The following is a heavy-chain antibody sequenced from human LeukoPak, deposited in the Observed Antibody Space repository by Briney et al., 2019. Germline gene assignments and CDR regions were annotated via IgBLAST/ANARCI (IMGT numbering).Heavy chain of an antibody. J-gene: IGHJ1*01. D-gene: IGHD3-22*01. CDR3: AKGRRGSSYVHYFDT. CDR1: GFNFSAYG. V-gene: IGHV3-30*18. CDR2: ISFHGTSE. Sequence: WGSLRLSCTASGFNFSAYGMHWVRQAPGKGLDWVAVISFHGTSEYYADSVKGRFTISRDNSNNTLYLQMNSVRAEDTAVYYCAKGRRGSSYVHYFDTWGQGTLVTVSS.